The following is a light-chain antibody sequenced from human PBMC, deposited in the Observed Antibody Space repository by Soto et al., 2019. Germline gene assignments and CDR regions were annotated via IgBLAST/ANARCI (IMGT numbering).Light chain of an antibody. V-gene: IGKV3D-20*01. CDR2: DTS. CDR1: ESVYSSY. J-gene: IGKJ5*01. CDR3: QQYGTSEII. Sequence: EIVLTQAPATRSLSPEERATLSCGASESVYSSYLAWYQQKPGQAPRVLIYDTSSRATGIPDRFSGSGAGTDFTLTITRLEPDDFAVFYCQQYGTSEIIFGQGTRLEIK.